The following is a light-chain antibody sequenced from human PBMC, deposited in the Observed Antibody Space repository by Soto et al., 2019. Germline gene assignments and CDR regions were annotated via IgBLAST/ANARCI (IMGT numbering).Light chain of an antibody. Sequence: QSVLTQPPSASGSPGQPVTISCTGTRSDVGGYNYVSWYQQHPGKAPKLMIYEVNKRPSGVPDRFSGSKSGNTASLTISGLQAEDEADYFCTSYGGRDNLVLGGGTKLTV. CDR3: TSYGGRDNLV. V-gene: IGLV2-8*01. CDR2: EVN. CDR1: RSDVGGYNY. J-gene: IGLJ2*01.